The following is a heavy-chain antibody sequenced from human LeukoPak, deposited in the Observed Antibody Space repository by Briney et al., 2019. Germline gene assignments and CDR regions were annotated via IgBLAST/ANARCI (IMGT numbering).Heavy chain of an antibody. J-gene: IGHJ4*02. V-gene: IGHV3-7*01. D-gene: IGHD6-13*01. CDR3: ARERYSSSWDEFDY. CDR1: GFTFSSYW. CDR2: IKQDGSEK. Sequence: GGSLRLSCAASGFTFSSYWMSWVRQAPGKGLEWVANIKQDGSEKYYVDSVKGRFTISRDNAKNSLYLQMNSLRAEDTAVYYCARERYSSSWDEFDYWGQGTLVTVSS.